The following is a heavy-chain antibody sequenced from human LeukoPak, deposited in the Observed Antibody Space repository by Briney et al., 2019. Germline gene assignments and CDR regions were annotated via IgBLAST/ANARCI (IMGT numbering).Heavy chain of an antibody. CDR1: GFTFSSYW. Sequence: PGGSLRLSCAASGFTFSSYWMSWVRQAPGKGLEWVANIKQDGSEKYYADSVKGRFTISRDNAKNSLYLQMNSLRAEDTALYYCAKLQGSSGWYSPFDYWGQGTLVTVSS. J-gene: IGHJ4*02. D-gene: IGHD6-19*01. V-gene: IGHV3-7*03. CDR3: AKLQGSSGWYSPFDY. CDR2: IKQDGSEK.